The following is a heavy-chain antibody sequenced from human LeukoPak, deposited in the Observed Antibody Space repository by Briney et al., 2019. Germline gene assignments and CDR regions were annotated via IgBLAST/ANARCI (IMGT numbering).Heavy chain of an antibody. J-gene: IGHJ5*02. Sequence: GESLKISCKGSGYRFTNYWIAWVRHMPGKGLEWMGIIYPGDSDIRYSPSFQGQVTISADKSISTAYLQWSSLKASDTAMYYCARPEYCSGGSCYTWFDPWGQGALVTVSS. D-gene: IGHD2-15*01. CDR3: ARPEYCSGGSCYTWFDP. CDR1: GYRFTNYW. V-gene: IGHV5-51*01. CDR2: IYPGDSDI.